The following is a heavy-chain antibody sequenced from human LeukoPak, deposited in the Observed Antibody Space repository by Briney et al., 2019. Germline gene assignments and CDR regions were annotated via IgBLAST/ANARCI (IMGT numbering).Heavy chain of an antibody. D-gene: IGHD5-24*01. CDR3: AKAGRWLQSLNWYFDY. Sequence: PGGSLRLSCAASGFTFSSHDMHWVRQAPGKGLEWVAFISYDGGKKDYADSVKGRFTISRDNSKNALYLQMNSLRAEDTAVYYCAKAGRWLQSLNWYFDYWGQGTLVTVSS. J-gene: IGHJ4*02. CDR1: GFTFSSHD. V-gene: IGHV3-30*18. CDR2: ISYDGGKK.